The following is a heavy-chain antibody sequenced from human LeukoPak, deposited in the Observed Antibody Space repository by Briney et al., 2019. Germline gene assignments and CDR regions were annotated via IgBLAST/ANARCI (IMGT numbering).Heavy chain of an antibody. Sequence: GGSLRLSCAASGFTVSTSAMSWVRQAPGKGLEWVSGISGSGGGTYYADSVKGRFSISRDISKNTLYLQMNSLRAEDTAIYYCAKDGKTRNWNYFQAKPVYWGQGTLVTVSS. CDR1: GFTVSTSA. D-gene: IGHD1-7*01. V-gene: IGHV3-23*01. CDR3: AKDGKTRNWNYFQAKPVY. J-gene: IGHJ4*02. CDR2: ISGSGGGT.